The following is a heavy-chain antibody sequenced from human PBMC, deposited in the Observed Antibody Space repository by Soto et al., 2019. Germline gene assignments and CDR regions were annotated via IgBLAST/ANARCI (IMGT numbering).Heavy chain of an antibody. CDR3: ARGDYDSSGYLYFQH. CDR2: IIPILGIA. CDR1: GGTFSSYT. Sequence: QVQLVQSGAEVKKPGSSVKVSCKASGGTFSSYTISWVRQAPGQGLEWMGRIIPILGIANYAQKFQGRVTITADKSTSTAYMELSSLRSEDTAVYYCARGDYDSSGYLYFQHWGQGTLGNVSS. V-gene: IGHV1-69*02. J-gene: IGHJ1*01. D-gene: IGHD3-22*01.